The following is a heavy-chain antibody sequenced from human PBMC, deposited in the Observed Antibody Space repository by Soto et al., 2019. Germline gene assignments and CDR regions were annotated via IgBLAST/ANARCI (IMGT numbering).Heavy chain of an antibody. CDR3: AREPRYCRGDSCSITRDAYDI. D-gene: IGHD2-15*01. Sequence: EVQLVESGGGLVQPGGSLRLSCTASGFIVSDTYVNWVRQAPGKGLEWVSVISNRGDTHYADSVRGRFSLSRDISDNTLHLQMNNLKVADTAVYYCAREPRYCRGDSCSITRDAYDIWGQGTMVTVSS. CDR2: ISNRGDT. CDR1: GFIVSDTY. V-gene: IGHV3-66*01. J-gene: IGHJ3*02.